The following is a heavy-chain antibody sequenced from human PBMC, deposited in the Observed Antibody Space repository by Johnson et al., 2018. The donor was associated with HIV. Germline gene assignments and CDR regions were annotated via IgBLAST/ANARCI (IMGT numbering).Heavy chain of an antibody. CDR3: ARRSWAFDAFDI. CDR2: NWNGGTT. Sequence: VQLVESGGGLIQPGGSLRLSCAGSGFTVSSNYMSWVRQAPGKGLEWVSGLNWNGGTTFYAEAGKGRFTISRDNSKNTLYLQMNSLRAEDTAVYYCARRSWAFDAFDIWGQGTMVTVSS. CDR1: GFTVSSNY. D-gene: IGHD1-26*01. J-gene: IGHJ3*02. V-gene: IGHV3-53*01.